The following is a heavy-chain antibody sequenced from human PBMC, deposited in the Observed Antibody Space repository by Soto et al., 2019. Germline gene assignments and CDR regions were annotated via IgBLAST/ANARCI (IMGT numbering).Heavy chain of an antibody. CDR1: GYSFTSHG. J-gene: IGHJ4*02. CDR3: AKEGHTVTNNEYFDC. CDR2: ISVFNGNT. D-gene: IGHD1-1*01. V-gene: IGHV1-18*01. Sequence: ASVKVSCKGSGYSFTSHGISWVRKAPGQGLEWMGWISVFNGNTNYADNLQGRVTLTTDTSTNTAYMELRSLTSDDTAVYYCAKEGHTVTNNEYFDCWGQGTLGTVSS.